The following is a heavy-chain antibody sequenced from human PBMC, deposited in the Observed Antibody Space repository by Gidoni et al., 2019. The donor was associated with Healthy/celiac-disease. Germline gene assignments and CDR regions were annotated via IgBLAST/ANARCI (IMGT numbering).Heavy chain of an antibody. D-gene: IGHD6-19*01. CDR2: INQDGSEK. Sequence: EVQLVESGGGLVQPGGSMRLFCVAFGFTFSRYWMSLVRQAPGKELEWVVNINQDGSEKYYVDSVKGRFTISRDNAKNSLYLQMNSLRAEDTAVYYCAREGIAVAGTLYFDYWGQGTLVTVSS. CDR1: GFTFSRYW. J-gene: IGHJ4*02. V-gene: IGHV3-7*03. CDR3: AREGIAVAGTLYFDY.